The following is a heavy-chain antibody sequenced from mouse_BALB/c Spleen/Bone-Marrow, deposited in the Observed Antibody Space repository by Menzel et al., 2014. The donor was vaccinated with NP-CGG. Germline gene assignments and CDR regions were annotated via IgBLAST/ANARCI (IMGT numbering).Heavy chain of an antibody. CDR1: GYTFTTYV. J-gene: IGHJ3*01. CDR3: GRDYYGSTSFAY. V-gene: IGHV1-14*01. D-gene: IGHD1-1*01. Sequence: VQLKESGPELVKPGASVKMSCKASGYTFTTYVMHWVKQKPGQGLEWIGYINPYNDGAKYNEKFKGKATLTPDKSSSTAYMELSSLTSEDSAVYYCGRDYYGSTSFAYWGQGTLVTVSA. CDR2: INPYNDGA.